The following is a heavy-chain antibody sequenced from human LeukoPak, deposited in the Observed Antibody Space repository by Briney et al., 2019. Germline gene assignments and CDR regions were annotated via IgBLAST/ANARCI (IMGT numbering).Heavy chain of an antibody. V-gene: IGHV3-7*05. CDR3: ARDWGPTRPFDY. CDR2: IKQDGSEK. CDR1: GFTFSSYS. D-gene: IGHD7-27*01. J-gene: IGHJ4*02. Sequence: GGSLRLSCSASGFTFSSYSMNWVRQAPGKGLEWVANIKQDGSEKYYVDSVKGRFTISRDNAKNSLYLQMNSLRAEDTAVYYCARDWGPTRPFDYWGQGTLVTVSS.